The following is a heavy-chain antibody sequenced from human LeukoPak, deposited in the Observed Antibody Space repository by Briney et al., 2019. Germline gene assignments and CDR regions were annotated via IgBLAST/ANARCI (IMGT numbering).Heavy chain of an antibody. V-gene: IGHV1-8*01. CDR1: GYTFTSYD. D-gene: IGHD2-2*01. CDR2: MNPNSGNT. CDR3: ARGLRYCSSTSCYHFDY. Sequence: ASVKVSCKASGYTFTSYDINSVRQATGQGLEWMGWMNPNSGNTGYAQKFQGRVTMTRNTSISTAYMELSSLRSEDTAVYYCARGLRYCSSTSCYHFDYWGQGTLVTVSS. J-gene: IGHJ4*02.